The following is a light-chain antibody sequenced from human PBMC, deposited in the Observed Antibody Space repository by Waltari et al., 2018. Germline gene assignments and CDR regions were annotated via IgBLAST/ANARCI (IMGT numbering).Light chain of an antibody. V-gene: IGLV3-25*03. CDR2: KDT. Sequence: SYDLTQPPSLSVSPGQTATIDCSGKTLPKLYAYWYQHKPGQAPLLVISKDTERPSWIPERFSGSSSGTTVTLTISGVRAEDEGDYYCQSTDSSSTYTVFGGGTKLTVL. J-gene: IGLJ3*02. CDR3: QSTDSSSTYTV. CDR1: TLPKLY.